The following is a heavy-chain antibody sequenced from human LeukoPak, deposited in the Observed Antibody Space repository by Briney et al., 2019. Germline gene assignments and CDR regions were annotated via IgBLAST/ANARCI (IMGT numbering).Heavy chain of an antibody. D-gene: IGHD3-10*01. CDR2: INPNSGGT. CDR1: GYTFTGYY. J-gene: IGHJ4*02. CDR3: ARGGMVRGVIITNALIDY. V-gene: IGHV1-2*02. Sequence: GASVKVSCKASGYTFTGYYMHWVRQAPGQGLEWMGWINPNSGGTNYAQKFQGRVTMTRDTSISTAYMELSRLRSDDPAVYYCARGGMVRGVIITNALIDYWGQGTLVTVSS.